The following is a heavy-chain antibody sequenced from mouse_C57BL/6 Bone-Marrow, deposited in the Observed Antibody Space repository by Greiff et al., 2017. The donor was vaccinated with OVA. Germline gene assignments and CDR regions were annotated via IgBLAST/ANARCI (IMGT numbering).Heavy chain of an antibody. V-gene: IGHV5-17*01. Sequence: EVQLVDSGGGLVKPGGSLKLSCAASGFTFSDYGMHWVRQAPEKGLEWVAYISSGSSTIYYADTVKGRFTISRDNAKNTLFLQMTSLRSEDTAMYYCARINYWYFDVWGTGTTVTVSS. CDR2: ISSGSSTI. CDR1: GFTFSDYG. CDR3: ARINYWYFDV. J-gene: IGHJ1*03.